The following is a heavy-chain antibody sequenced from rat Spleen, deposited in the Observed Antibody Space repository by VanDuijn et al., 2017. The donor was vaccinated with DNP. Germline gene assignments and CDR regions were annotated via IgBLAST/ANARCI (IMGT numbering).Heavy chain of an antibody. CDR3: ARDYYSVRFDY. D-gene: IGHD1-1*01. CDR1: GFNFNDYW. V-gene: IGHV4-2*01. Sequence: EVKLVESGGGLVQPGKSLKLSCAASGFNFNDYWMGWVRQAPGKGLEWIGEINKDSRTKKYSPSLKDKFTISRDNAQNTLYLQMSKLGSDDTAIYYCARDYYSVRFDYWGQGVMVTVSS. J-gene: IGHJ2*01. CDR2: INKDSRTK.